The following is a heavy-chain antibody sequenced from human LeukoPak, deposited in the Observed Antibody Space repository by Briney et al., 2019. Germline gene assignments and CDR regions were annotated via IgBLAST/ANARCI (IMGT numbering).Heavy chain of an antibody. D-gene: IGHD1-1*01. V-gene: IGHV3-21*01. J-gene: IGHJ4*02. CDR2: ISGSSSYI. CDR1: GFTFSSYS. Sequence: GGSLRLSCAASGFTFSSYSMNWVRQAPGKGLEWVSSISGSSSYIYYADSVKGRFTISRDNSKNTLYLQMNSLRAEDTAVYYCARAPGYGAAYYFDYWGQGTLVTVSS. CDR3: ARAPGYGAAYYFDY.